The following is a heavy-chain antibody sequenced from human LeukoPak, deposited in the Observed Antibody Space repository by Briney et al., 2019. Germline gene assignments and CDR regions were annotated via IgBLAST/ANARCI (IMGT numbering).Heavy chain of an antibody. V-gene: IGHV3-21*01. CDR1: GFTFSSYS. Sequence: PGGSLRLSCAASGFTFSSYSMNWVRQAPGKGLEWVSSISSSSSYIYYADSVKGRFTISRDNAKNSLYLQMNSLRAEDTAVYYCARADYGDQNWFDPWGQGTLVTVSP. J-gene: IGHJ5*02. CDR2: ISSSSSYI. D-gene: IGHD4-17*01. CDR3: ARADYGDQNWFDP.